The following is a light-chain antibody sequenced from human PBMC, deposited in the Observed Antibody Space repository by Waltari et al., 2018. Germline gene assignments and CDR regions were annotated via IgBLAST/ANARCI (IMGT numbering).Light chain of an antibody. J-gene: IGLJ2*01. Sequence: SSELTQAPSVSVSPGQTARITCSGDVLSKKYSYWYQQKSGQAPVLVSYEDNKRPSGIPERFSGSSSGTIATLTISGALMEDEGDYYCFSTDITGNQGFFGGGTKLTVL. CDR1: VLSKKY. CDR2: EDN. CDR3: FSTDITGNQGF. V-gene: IGLV3-10*01.